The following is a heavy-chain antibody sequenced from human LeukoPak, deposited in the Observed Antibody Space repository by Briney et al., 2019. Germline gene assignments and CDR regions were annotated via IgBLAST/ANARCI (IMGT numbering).Heavy chain of an antibody. J-gene: IGHJ4*02. CDR2: TSGSGDRT. D-gene: IGHD6-19*01. Sequence: GALRLSCAASGFTFSTHAMSWGRPAPGRGRGWGSGTSGSGDRTDYADSVKGRFTISRDNSKNTLYLQMNSLRAEDTAIYYCVTRAVPGSTMIFDDWGQGTLVTVSS. CDR3: VTRAVPGSTMIFDD. V-gene: IGHV3-23*01. CDR1: GFTFSTHA.